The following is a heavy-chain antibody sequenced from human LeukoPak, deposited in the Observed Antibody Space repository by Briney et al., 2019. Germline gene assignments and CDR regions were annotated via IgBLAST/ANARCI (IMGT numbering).Heavy chain of an antibody. D-gene: IGHD3-22*01. CDR2: INHSGST. CDR3: ARVNYYDSSGYYYLYFDY. CDR1: GDSISSYY. V-gene: IGHV4-34*01. Sequence: SETLSLTCTVSGDSISSYYWSWIRQPPGKGLEWIGEINHSGSTNYNPSLKSRVTISVDTSKNQFSLKLSSVTAADTAVYYCARVNYYDSSGYYYLYFDYWGQGTLVTVSS. J-gene: IGHJ4*02.